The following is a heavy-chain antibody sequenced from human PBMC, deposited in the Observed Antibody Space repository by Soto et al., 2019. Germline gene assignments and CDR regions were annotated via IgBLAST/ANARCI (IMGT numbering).Heavy chain of an antibody. CDR3: AKDQGISWYEIDY. V-gene: IGHV3-23*01. J-gene: IGHJ4*02. D-gene: IGHD6-13*01. CDR2: ISGSGGST. CDR1: GFTFSNYA. Sequence: EVQLLESGGGLVQPGGSLRLSCAASGFTFSNYAVTWVRQAPGKGLEWVSTISGSGGSTYYADSVKGRFTISRDNAKNTLYVQMNSLRAEDTAVYYCAKDQGISWYEIDYCGQGTLGSVSS.